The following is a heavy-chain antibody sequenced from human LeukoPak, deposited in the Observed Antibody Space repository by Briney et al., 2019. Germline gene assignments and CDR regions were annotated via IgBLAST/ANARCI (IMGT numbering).Heavy chain of an antibody. V-gene: IGHV3-21*01. D-gene: IGHD5-12*01. J-gene: IGHJ4*02. CDR1: GFSFGSYT. CDR3: ARSGSSYDLDY. Sequence: PGGSLRLSCAVSGFSFGSYTMNWVRQAPGKGLEWVSSITSSSSYIYYADSVKGRFTISRDNAKNSLYLQMNSLRAEDTAVYYCARSGSSYDLDYCGQGTLVTVSS. CDR2: ITSSSSYI.